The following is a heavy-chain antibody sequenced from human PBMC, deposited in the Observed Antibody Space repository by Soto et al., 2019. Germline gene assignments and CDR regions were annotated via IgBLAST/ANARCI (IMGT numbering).Heavy chain of an antibody. CDR3: TTGNGTVAD. D-gene: IGHD1-7*01. Sequence: EVQLVESGGGLVKPGGSLRLSCAASGFTFSNAWMNWVRQAPGKGLEWVGRIKSRTDGETTDNVGPVKGRFSISRDDSKSTVYLQMNSLKTEDTAVYYCTTGNGTVADWGQGTLVTVSS. CDR1: GFTFSNAW. CDR2: IKSRTDGETT. J-gene: IGHJ4*02. V-gene: IGHV3-15*07.